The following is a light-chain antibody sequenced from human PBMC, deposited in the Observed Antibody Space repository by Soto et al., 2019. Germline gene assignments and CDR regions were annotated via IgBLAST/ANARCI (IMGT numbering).Light chain of an antibody. Sequence: DIVLTQSPATLSLSPGDRATLSCRASQSVGTSLAWYKQQPGQAPRLLIHDAAYRASGIPERFSGRGSGTAFSLSIGSLEPDDFAVYYCQHRSSWPRSFGRGTKVEV. CDR2: DAA. CDR1: QSVGTS. J-gene: IGKJ1*01. V-gene: IGKV3-11*01. CDR3: QHRSSWPRS.